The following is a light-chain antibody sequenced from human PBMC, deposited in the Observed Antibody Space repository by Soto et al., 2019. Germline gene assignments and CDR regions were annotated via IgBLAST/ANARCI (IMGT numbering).Light chain of an antibody. CDR1: QSISGY. V-gene: IGKV3-11*01. J-gene: IGKJ4*01. Sequence: EIVLTQSPATLSLSPGERATLSCRASQSISGYLAWYQQKPGQAPRLLIYDVSNRATGIPARFSGSGSGTDFTLTISSPEPEDFAVYYCQQRSNWSLTFGGGTKVDIK. CDR2: DVS. CDR3: QQRSNWSLT.